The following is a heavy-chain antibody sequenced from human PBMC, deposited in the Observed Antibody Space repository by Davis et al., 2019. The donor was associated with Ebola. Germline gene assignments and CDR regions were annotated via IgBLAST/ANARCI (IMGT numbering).Heavy chain of an antibody. CDR3: AYFTRDFYYSYCMDV. J-gene: IGHJ6*03. Sequence: PGGSLRLSCAASGFTFDDYTMNWVRQAPGKGLEWVSSISSSSSFISYADSVKGRFTISRDNAKNSVFLQMNSLRAEDTAVYYCAYFTRDFYYSYCMDVWGKGTRVTVSS. CDR1: GFTFDDYT. CDR2: ISSSSSFI. V-gene: IGHV3-21*01. D-gene: IGHD2-21*01.